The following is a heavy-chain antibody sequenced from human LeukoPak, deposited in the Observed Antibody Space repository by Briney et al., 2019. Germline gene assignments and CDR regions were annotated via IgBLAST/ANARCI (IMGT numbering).Heavy chain of an antibody. CDR2: IYYSGST. J-gene: IGHJ5*02. CDR3: ARGGVAAGRYNWFDP. V-gene: IGHV4-61*01. CDR1: GGSVSSGSYY. Sequence: SETLSLTCTVSGGSVSSGSYYWSWIRQPPGKGLEWIEYIYYSGSTNYNPSLKSRVTISVDTSKNQFSLKLSSVTAADTAVYYCARGGVAAGRYNWFDPWGQGTLVTVSS. D-gene: IGHD2-15*01.